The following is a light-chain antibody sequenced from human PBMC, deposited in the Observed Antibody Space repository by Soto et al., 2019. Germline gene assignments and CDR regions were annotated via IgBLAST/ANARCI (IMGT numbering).Light chain of an antibody. J-gene: IGLJ1*01. Sequence: QSALTQPASVSGSPGQSITISCTGTSSDIGSYNCVSWYQQHPGKAPKLMIYEVSNRPSGVSNRFSGSKSGNTASLTISGLQAEDEADYYCSSYTSSNTYVFGTGTKLTVL. CDR3: SSYTSSNTYV. CDR2: EVS. V-gene: IGLV2-14*01. CDR1: SSDIGSYNC.